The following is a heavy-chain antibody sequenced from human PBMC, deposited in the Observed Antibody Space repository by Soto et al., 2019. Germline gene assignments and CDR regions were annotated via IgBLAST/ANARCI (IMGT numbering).Heavy chain of an antibody. CDR3: AKASATVKSDGMDV. V-gene: IGHV3-23*01. CDR1: GVTFSSYA. Sequence: EVQLLEAGGGLVQPGGSLRLSCAASGVTFSSYAMSWVRQAPGKGLECVSSISSGANTYYTDSVRGRFTISRDNSKNSLYLQMSSLRADDTAIYYCAKASATVKSDGMDVWGQGTTVTVSS. J-gene: IGHJ6*02. CDR2: ISSGANT.